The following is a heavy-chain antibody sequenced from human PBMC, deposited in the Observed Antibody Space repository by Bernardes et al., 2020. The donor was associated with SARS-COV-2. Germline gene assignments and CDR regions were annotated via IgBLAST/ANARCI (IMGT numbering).Heavy chain of an antibody. Sequence: SEALSLTCTVSGGSISSGRYFWTWLLQPAGKGLEWIGRIYTSGSTNYNPSLKSRVTISVDTSKNQFSLKLSSVTAADTAVYYCARTVPQQPFDYWGQGTLVTVSS. V-gene: IGHV4-61*02. CDR1: GGSISSGRYF. CDR3: ARTVPQQPFDY. CDR2: IYTSGST. D-gene: IGHD6-13*01. J-gene: IGHJ4*02.